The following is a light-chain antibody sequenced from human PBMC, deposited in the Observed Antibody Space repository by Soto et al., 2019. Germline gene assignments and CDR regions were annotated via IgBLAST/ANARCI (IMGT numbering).Light chain of an antibody. Sequence: DVVITQSPLSLPVTLGQPASISCRSSQSLVHSDGNTFLSWFQQRPGQSPRRLIYLVSNRDSGVSDRFSGSGSGTDFTLKISRVEAEDVGVYYCMQGTHWPRTFGQGTKVDIK. CDR3: MQGTHWPRT. CDR2: LVS. V-gene: IGKV2-30*02. J-gene: IGKJ1*01. CDR1: QSLVHSDGNTF.